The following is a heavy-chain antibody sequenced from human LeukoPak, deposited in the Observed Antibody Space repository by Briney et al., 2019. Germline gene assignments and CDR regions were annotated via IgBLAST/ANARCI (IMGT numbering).Heavy chain of an antibody. CDR1: GGTFSSYA. CDR2: IIPILGIA. Sequence: SVKVSCKASGGTFSSYAISWVRQAPGQGLEWMGRIIPILGIANYAQKFQGRVTITADKSTSTVYMELSSLRSEATDVYYCARDWGSSWTAPDYWGQGTLVTVSS. D-gene: IGHD6-13*01. CDR3: ARDWGSSWTAPDY. J-gene: IGHJ4*02. V-gene: IGHV1-69*04.